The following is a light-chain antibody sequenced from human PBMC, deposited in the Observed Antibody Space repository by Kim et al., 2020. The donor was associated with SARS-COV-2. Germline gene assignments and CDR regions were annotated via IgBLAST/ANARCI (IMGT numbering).Light chain of an antibody. CDR1: QSLLYNSNNKNY. CDR3: QQYYSALVT. CDR2: WAS. V-gene: IGKV4-1*01. J-gene: IGKJ4*01. Sequence: DIVMAQSPDSLAVSLGERATINCKSSQSLLYNSNNKNYLAWYQQKPGQPPRLLIYWASTRESGVPDRFSGSGSGTDFTLTISSLHTEDVAVYYCQQYYSALVTCGGGTKLEIK.